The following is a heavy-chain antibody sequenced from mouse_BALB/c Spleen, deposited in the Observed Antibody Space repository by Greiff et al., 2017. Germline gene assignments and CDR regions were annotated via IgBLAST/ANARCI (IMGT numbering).Heavy chain of an antibody. CDR3: ARGDGSSYDAMDY. J-gene: IGHJ4*01. CDR1: GYTFTDYN. CDR2: IYPYNGGT. Sequence: EVQLQESGPELVKPGASVKISCKASGYTFTDYNMHWVKQSHGKSLEWIGYIYPYNGGTGYNQKFKSKATLTVDNSSSTAYMELRSLTSEDSAVYYCARGDGSSYDAMDYWGQGTSVTVSS. V-gene: IGHV1S29*02. D-gene: IGHD1-1*01.